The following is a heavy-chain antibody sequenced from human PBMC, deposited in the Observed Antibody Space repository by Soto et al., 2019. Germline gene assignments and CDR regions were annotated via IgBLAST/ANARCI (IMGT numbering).Heavy chain of an antibody. CDR2: ISGGGHNT. J-gene: IGHJ6*02. Sequence: GGSLRLSCTASGSIFDSYAMSWVRQAPGKGLECISTISGGGHNTYYADSVKGRFTISRDSSKDTVYLQMTNLRAADTAVYFCGGGPDYRNNYYYGMDVWGQGTTVTVSS. V-gene: IGHV3-23*01. D-gene: IGHD3-10*01. CDR3: GGGPDYRNNYYYGMDV. CDR1: GSIFDSYA.